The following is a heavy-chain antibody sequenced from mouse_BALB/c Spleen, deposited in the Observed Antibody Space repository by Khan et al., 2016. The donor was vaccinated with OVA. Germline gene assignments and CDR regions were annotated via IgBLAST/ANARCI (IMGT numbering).Heavy chain of an antibody. CDR1: GYIFTNYM. D-gene: IGHD1-1*01. CDR2: LNPSSGYN. Sequence: QVQLQQSGAELARPGASVKMSCKASGYIFTNYMMHWVKQRPGQGLEWIGDLNPSSGYNNYNQKFKDKATLTADKSSSTAYMQLSSLTSEDSAVYYCARGGYGSFGYWGQGTLVTVSA. CDR3: ARGGYGSFGY. J-gene: IGHJ3*01. V-gene: IGHV1-4*01.